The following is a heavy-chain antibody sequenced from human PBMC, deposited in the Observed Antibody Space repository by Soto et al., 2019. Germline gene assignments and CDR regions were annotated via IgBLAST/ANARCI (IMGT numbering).Heavy chain of an antibody. V-gene: IGHV3-48*02. CDR3: ARDLTADYGSGSYYNYYYYGMDV. D-gene: IGHD3-10*01. Sequence: LRLSCAASGFTFSSYSMNWVRQAPGKGLEWVSYISSSSSTIYYADSVKGRFTISRDNAKNSLYLQMNSLRDEDTAVYYCARDLTADYGSGSYYNYYYYGMDVWGQGTTVTVSS. J-gene: IGHJ6*02. CDR2: ISSSSSTI. CDR1: GFTFSSYS.